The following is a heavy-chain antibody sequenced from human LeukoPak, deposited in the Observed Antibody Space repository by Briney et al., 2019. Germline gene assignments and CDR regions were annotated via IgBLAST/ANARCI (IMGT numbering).Heavy chain of an antibody. CDR1: GFTFSSYA. Sequence: GGSLRLSCAASGFTFSSYAMSWVRQAPGKGLEWVSVVYSDGGTNYADSVKGRFTISRDTSKNTLYLQMNSLRAEDTAVYYCARAETAAGSYWGQGTLVTVSS. V-gene: IGHV3-53*01. CDR3: ARAETAAGSY. CDR2: VYSDGGT. J-gene: IGHJ4*02. D-gene: IGHD6-13*01.